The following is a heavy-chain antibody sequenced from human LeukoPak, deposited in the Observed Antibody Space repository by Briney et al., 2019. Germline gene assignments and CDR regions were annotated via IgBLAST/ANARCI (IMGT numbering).Heavy chain of an antibody. CDR3: ARNDYGDYALFG. D-gene: IGHD4-17*01. CDR2: IIPIFGTA. V-gene: IGHV1-69*05. CDR1: GYTFTGYY. J-gene: IGHJ4*02. Sequence: ASVKVSCKASGYTFTGYYMHWVRQAPGQGLEWMGGIIPIFGTANYAQKFQGRVTITTDESTSTAYMELSSLRSEDTAVYYCARNDYGDYALFGWGQGTLVTVSS.